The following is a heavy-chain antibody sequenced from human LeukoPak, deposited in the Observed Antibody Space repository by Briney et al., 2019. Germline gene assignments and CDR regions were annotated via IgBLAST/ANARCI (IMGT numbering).Heavy chain of an antibody. V-gene: IGHV4-59*01. Sequence: KSSETLSLTCTVSGGSLSSYYWSWIRQPPGKGLEWIGHVFYSGSTNYNPSLKSRVTISIDTSKNQFSLKLSSVTAADAAVYYCAKYDDTGAFNIWGQGTMVTVSS. CDR2: VFYSGST. D-gene: IGHD3-3*01. CDR1: GGSLSSYY. CDR3: AKYDDTGAFNI. J-gene: IGHJ3*02.